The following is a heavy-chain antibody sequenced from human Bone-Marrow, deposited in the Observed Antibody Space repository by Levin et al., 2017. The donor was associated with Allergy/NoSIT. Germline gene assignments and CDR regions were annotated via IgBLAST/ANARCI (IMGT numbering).Heavy chain of an antibody. CDR2: TYPGDST. Sequence: GESLKISCAASGFTVSSNYVTWVRQAPGKGLEWVSVTYPGDSTYYADSVKGRFTISRDNSKNTLYLQMNTLRAEDTAVYYCARDWGSTRYGGAFDIWGQGTMVTVSS. D-gene: IGHD2-2*01. V-gene: IGHV3-53*01. CDR1: GFTVSSNY. CDR3: ARDWGSTRYGGAFDI. J-gene: IGHJ3*02.